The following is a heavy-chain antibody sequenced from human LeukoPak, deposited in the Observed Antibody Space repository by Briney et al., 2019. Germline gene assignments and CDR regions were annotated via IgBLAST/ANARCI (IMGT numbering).Heavy chain of an antibody. V-gene: IGHV4-61*02. CDR3: ASYSSGARALGY. J-gene: IGHJ4*02. CDR2: IYTSGST. D-gene: IGHD6-25*01. CDR1: GGSISSGSYY. Sequence: SQTLSLTCTVSGGSISSGSYYWSWIRQPAGKGLEWIGRIYTSGSTNYNPSLKSRVTISVDTSKNQFSLKLSSVTAADTAVYYCASYSSGARALGYWGQGTLVTVSS.